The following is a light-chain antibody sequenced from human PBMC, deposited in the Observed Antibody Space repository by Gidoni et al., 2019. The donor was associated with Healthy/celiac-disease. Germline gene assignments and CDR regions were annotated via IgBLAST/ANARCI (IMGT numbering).Light chain of an antibody. V-gene: IGKV3-20*01. CDR2: GAS. Sequence: DIVLTQSPGTLSLSPGERATLSCRASQSVSSSYLAWYQQKPGQAPRLLIYGASSRATGIPDRGSGSGSGTDFTLTISRLEPEDFAVYYCQQYGSYTFGGGTKVEIK. J-gene: IGKJ4*01. CDR3: QQYGSYT. CDR1: QSVSSSY.